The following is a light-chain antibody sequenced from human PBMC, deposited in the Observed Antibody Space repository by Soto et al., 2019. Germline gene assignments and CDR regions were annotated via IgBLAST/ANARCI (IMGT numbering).Light chain of an antibody. CDR2: GAS. V-gene: IGKV3-20*01. CDR1: QSVSSSY. J-gene: IGKJ5*01. CDR3: QHYGRSPIT. Sequence: EIVLTQSPGTLSLSPGERATLSCRASQSVSSSYLALYQQKPGQAPRLLIYGASSRATGIPDRFSGSGSATDFTLTISRLEPEDFALYYCQHYGRSPITFGQGTRLEIK.